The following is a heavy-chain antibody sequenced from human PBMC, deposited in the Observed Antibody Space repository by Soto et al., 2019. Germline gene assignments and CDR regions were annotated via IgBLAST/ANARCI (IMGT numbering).Heavy chain of an antibody. CDR1: GGSISYYY. CDR3: ARAGGYCSGGSCFAPYGMDV. D-gene: IGHD2-15*01. J-gene: IGHJ6*02. Sequence: SETLSLTCSVSGGSISYYYWSWIRQPPGKGLEWIGYIYYSGSTNYNPSLKSRVTISVDTSKNQFSLKLSSVTAADTAVYYCARAGGYCSGGSCFAPYGMDVWGQGTTVTVSS. V-gene: IGHV4-59*01. CDR2: IYYSGST.